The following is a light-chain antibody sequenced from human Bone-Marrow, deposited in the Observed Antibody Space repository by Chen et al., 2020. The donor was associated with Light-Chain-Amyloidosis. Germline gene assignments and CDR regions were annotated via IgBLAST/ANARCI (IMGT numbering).Light chain of an antibody. Sequence: SYELTQPPSVSGSPGQTARITGSGDDLPTKYAYWYQQKPGQAPVLVIHRDTERPSGISERFSGASSGTTATLNISGVQAEDEADYHWQSADSSGHYEVIFGGGTKLTVL. CDR1: DLPTKY. J-gene: IGLJ2*01. CDR2: RDT. V-gene: IGLV3-25*03. CDR3: QSADSSGHYEVI.